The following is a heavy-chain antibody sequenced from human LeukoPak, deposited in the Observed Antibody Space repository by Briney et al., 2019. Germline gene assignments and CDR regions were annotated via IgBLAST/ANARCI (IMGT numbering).Heavy chain of an antibody. CDR2: IYYSGST. Sequence: SETLSLTCTVSGASISSYYWSWIRQPPGKGLEWIGYIYYSGSTNYNPSLKSRVTISVDTSKNQFSLKLSSVTAADTAVYCCARAGGYSSGWSRAEYFQHWGQGTLVTVSS. CDR3: ARAGGYSSGWSRAEYFQH. J-gene: IGHJ1*01. CDR1: GASISSYY. V-gene: IGHV4-59*01. D-gene: IGHD6-19*01.